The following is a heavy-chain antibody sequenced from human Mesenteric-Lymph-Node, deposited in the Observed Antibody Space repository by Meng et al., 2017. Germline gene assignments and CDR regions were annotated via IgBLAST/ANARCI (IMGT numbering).Heavy chain of an antibody. CDR1: GGSFSGYY. J-gene: IGHJ4*02. D-gene: IGHD2-21*02. Sequence: QVKLQQWGAGLLKPSETLSLTCAVYGGSFSGYYCNWIRQPPGKGLEWIGAMHHSGSTNYNASLKSRVTISVDESKNQFSLRLSSVTAADTAVYYCARVGAYCGGDCYHPRWGQGTLVTVSS. CDR3: ARVGAYCGGDCYHPR. V-gene: IGHV4-34*01. CDR2: MHHSGST.